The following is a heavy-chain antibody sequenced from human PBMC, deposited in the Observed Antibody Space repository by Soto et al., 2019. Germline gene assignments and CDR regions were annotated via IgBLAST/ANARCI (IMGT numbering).Heavy chain of an antibody. CDR1: GYTFTSYG. J-gene: IGHJ4*02. V-gene: IGHV1-18*04. Sequence: ASVKVSCKASGYTFTSYGISWVRQAPGQGLEWMGWISAYNGNTNYAQKLQGRVTMTTDTSTSTAYMELRSLRSDDTAVYYCAREGRDHGDYYDYFDYWGQGTLVTVSS. CDR3: AREGRDHGDYYDYFDY. CDR2: ISAYNGNT. D-gene: IGHD4-17*01.